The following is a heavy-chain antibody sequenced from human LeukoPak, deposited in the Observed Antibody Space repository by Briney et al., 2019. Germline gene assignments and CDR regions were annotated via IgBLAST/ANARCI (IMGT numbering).Heavy chain of an antibody. Sequence: SETLSLTCTVSGGSISSGDYYWSWIRQPPGKGLEWIGYIYYSGSTYYNPSLKSRVTISVDTSKNQFSLKLSSVTAADTAVYYCARGLVVVPAATGVYYYYGMDVWGQGTTVTVSS. V-gene: IGHV4-30-4*01. CDR2: IYYSGST. CDR1: GGSISSGDYY. D-gene: IGHD2-2*01. CDR3: ARGLVVVPAATGVYYYYGMDV. J-gene: IGHJ6*02.